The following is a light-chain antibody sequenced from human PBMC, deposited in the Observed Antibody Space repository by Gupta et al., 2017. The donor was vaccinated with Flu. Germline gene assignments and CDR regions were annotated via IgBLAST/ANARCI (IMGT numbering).Light chain of an antibody. CDR1: TSDVGGYNY. Sequence: TTSDVGGYNYVSWYQQHPGKAPKLMIYEVSKRPSGVPDRFSGSKSGNTASLTVSGLQAEDEADYYCSSYAGSNNLVFGGGTRLTVL. CDR3: SSYAGSNNLV. J-gene: IGLJ2*01. CDR2: EVS. V-gene: IGLV2-8*01.